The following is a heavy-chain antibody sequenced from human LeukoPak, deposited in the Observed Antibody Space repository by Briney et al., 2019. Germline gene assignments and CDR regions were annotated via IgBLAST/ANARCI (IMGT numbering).Heavy chain of an antibody. CDR1: GGSISSGDYY. CDR3: ARFRSWYNYFDY. Sequence: PSETLSLTCTVSGGSISSGDYYWSWIRQPPGKGLEWIGYIYYSGSTYYNPSLKSRVTISVDTSKNQFSLKLSSVTAAGTAVYYCARFRSWYNYFDYWGQGTLVTVSS. D-gene: IGHD6-13*01. CDR2: IYYSGST. V-gene: IGHV4-30-4*01. J-gene: IGHJ4*02.